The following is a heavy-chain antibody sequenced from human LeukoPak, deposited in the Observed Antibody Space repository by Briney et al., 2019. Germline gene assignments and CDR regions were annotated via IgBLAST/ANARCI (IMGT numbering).Heavy chain of an antibody. CDR3: ARERYRITMARGVPRFDY. Sequence: ASVKVSCKASGYTFTGYYVHWVRQAPGQGLEWMGWINPNSGGTNYAQKFQGRVTMTRDTSISTAYMELSRLRSDDTAVYYCARERYRITMARGVPRFDYWGQGTLVTVSS. D-gene: IGHD3-10*01. J-gene: IGHJ4*02. CDR2: INPNSGGT. CDR1: GYTFTGYY. V-gene: IGHV1-2*02.